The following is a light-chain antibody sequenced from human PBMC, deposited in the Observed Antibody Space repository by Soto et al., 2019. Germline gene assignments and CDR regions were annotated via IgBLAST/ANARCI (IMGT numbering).Light chain of an antibody. CDR2: GDN. V-gene: IGLV1-44*01. CDR1: GSSIGTNT. J-gene: IGLJ2*01. Sequence: QSVLTQPPSASGTPGQRVTISCSGSGSSIGTNTVNWYRQLPGTAPKLLIYGDNQRPSGVPDRFSGSKSGTSASLAISGLQAEDEADYYCAAWDVSLNNVLLGGGTKLTVL. CDR3: AAWDVSLNNVL.